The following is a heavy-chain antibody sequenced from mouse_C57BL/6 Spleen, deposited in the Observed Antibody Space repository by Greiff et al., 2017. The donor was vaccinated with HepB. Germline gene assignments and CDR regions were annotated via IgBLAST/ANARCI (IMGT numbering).Heavy chain of an antibody. V-gene: IGHV5-6*01. D-gene: IGHD2-2*01. CDR1: GFTFSSYG. J-gene: IGHJ4*01. CDR3: ARQPMVTTDYAMDY. Sequence: EVQGVESGGDLVKPGGSLKLSCAASGFTFSSYGMSWVRQTPDKRLEWVATISSGGSYTYYPDSVKGRYTISRDNAKNTLYLHMSSLKSEDTAMYYCARQPMVTTDYAMDYWGQGTSVTVSA. CDR2: ISSGGSYT.